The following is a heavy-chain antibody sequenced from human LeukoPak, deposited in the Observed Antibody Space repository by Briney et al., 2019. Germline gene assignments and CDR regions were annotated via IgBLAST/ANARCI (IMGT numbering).Heavy chain of an antibody. J-gene: IGHJ4*02. CDR1: GFTFSSYA. CDR2: ISYDGSNK. CDR3: ARGMDYYDFWSGLFSFDY. D-gene: IGHD3-3*01. V-gene: IGHV3-30-3*01. Sequence: GGSLRLSCAASGFTFSSYAMHWVRQARGKGLEWVAVISYDGSNKYYADCVKGRVTICRDNSKNRLYVEMNSLRAEDTAVYYCARGMDYYDFWSGLFSFDYWGQGTLVTVSS.